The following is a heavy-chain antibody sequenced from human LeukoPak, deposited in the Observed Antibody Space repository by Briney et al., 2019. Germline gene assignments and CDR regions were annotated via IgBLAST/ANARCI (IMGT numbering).Heavy chain of an antibody. Sequence: PGRSLRLSCAASGFTFSSHGMHWVRQAPGKGLEWVAVISYDGNKKYYADSVKGRFDISRDNSKNIPYMQMNSLRTEDTAVYYCARDRDYYNSGGTMIDYWGQGTLVTVSS. CDR1: GFTFSSHG. D-gene: IGHD2-15*01. J-gene: IGHJ4*02. V-gene: IGHV3-30*03. CDR2: ISYDGNKK. CDR3: ARDRDYYNSGGTMIDY.